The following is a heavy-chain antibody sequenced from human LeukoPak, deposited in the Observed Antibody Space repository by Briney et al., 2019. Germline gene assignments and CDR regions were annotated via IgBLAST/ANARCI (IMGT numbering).Heavy chain of an antibody. D-gene: IGHD3-22*01. V-gene: IGHV1-2*02. CDR2: INPNSGGT. CDR1: GYTFTGYY. Sequence: GASVKVSCKASGYTFTGYYMHWVRQAPGQGLEWMGWINPNSGGTNYAQKFQGRVTMTRDTSISTAYMELSRLRSDDTAVYYCPSVGKTYYYDSSGYYEGYWGQGTLVTVSS. CDR3: PSVGKTYYYDSSGYYEGY. J-gene: IGHJ4*02.